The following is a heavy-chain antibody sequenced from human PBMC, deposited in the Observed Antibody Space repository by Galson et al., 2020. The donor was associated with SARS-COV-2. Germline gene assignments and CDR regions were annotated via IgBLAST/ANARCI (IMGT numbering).Heavy chain of an antibody. CDR1: GFTFSSYA. J-gene: IGHJ5*01. Sequence: TGGSLRLTCAASGFTFSSYAMSWVRQGPGKGLEWVSAIKISGGSTYYADSLQGRFTISRDNSKNTLYLQMNSLRAEDTAVYYCAKDDSSARLNWVDSGGQGTLVTVSS. CDR3: AKDDSSARLNWVDS. CDR2: IKISGGST. V-gene: IGHV3-23*01. D-gene: IGHD2-2*01.